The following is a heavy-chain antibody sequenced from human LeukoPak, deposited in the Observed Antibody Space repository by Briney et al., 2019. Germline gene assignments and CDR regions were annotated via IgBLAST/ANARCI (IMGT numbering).Heavy chain of an antibody. V-gene: IGHV3-23*01. CDR1: GFTFTSFA. D-gene: IGHD3-22*01. CDR2: ISRSGVAT. CDR3: AKHSHDGSAPYYEVQLDY. Sequence: GGTLRLSCAATGFTFTSFAMSWVRQAPGKGLEWVSTISRSGVATYYANSVKGRFTISRDNSKNTVYLQMNSLRAEDTAIYYCAKHSHDGSAPYYEVQLDYWGQGTLVTVSS. J-gene: IGHJ4*02.